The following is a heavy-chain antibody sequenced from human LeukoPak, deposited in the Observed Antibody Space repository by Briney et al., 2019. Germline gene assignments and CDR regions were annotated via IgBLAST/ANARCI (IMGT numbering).Heavy chain of an antibody. Sequence: PGGSLRLSCAASGFTFSDYYMSWVRQAPGKGLEWVSYISSSGSTIYYADSVKGRFTISRDNAKNSLYLQMNSLRAEDTAVYYCARARFAVRGVGQWFDPWGQGTRVTVSS. J-gene: IGHJ5*02. CDR1: GFTFSDYY. CDR2: ISSSGSTI. V-gene: IGHV3-11*01. D-gene: IGHD3-10*01. CDR3: ARARFAVRGVGQWFDP.